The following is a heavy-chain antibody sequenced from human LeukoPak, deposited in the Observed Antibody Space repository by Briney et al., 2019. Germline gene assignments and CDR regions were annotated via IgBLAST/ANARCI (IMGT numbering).Heavy chain of an antibody. Sequence: ASVKVSCTASGYTFTSYGISWVRQAPGQGLEWMGWISAYNGNTNYAQKLQGRVTMTTDTSTSTAYMELSSLRSADTAVYYCAMGTGARGPDYWGQGTLVTVSS. CDR3: AMGTGARGPDY. V-gene: IGHV1-18*01. J-gene: IGHJ4*02. CDR1: GYTFTSYG. CDR2: ISAYNGNT. D-gene: IGHD3/OR15-3a*01.